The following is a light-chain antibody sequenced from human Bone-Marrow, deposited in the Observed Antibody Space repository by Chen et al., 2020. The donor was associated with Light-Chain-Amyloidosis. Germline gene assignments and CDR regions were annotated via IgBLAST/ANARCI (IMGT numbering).Light chain of an antibody. CDR1: QNIGTY. J-gene: IGKJ1*01. Sequence: DIRLTQSPPSLSASVGDRVTITCRASQNIGTYLNWYQQKSGSAPKLLLSGAYNRQSGVPTRFGGTGSGTDFTLISTSLQPEDFATYYCQQSRTFRTFGQGTKVEVK. CDR3: QQSRTFRT. CDR2: GAY. V-gene: IGKV1-39*01.